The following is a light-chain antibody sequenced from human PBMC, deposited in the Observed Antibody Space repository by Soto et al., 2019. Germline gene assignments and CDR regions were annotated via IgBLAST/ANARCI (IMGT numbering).Light chain of an antibody. V-gene: IGKV3-20*01. CDR1: QSVANKY. CDR2: DAS. J-gene: IGKJ4*01. Sequence: EIVLTQSPGTLSLSPGERATLSCRTSQSVANKYLAWYQQKPGQAPRFLIYDASSRATGIPDRFSGSGSGTDFTLTISRLEPEDFAVYYCEQYGSTPLTFGGGTKLEIK. CDR3: EQYGSTPLT.